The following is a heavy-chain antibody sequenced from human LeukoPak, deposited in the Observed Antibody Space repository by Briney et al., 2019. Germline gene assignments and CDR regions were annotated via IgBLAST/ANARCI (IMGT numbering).Heavy chain of an antibody. J-gene: IGHJ5*02. V-gene: IGHV7-4-1*02. CDR3: ARGFSSQWLAMRFDP. CDR1: GYTFTSYA. D-gene: IGHD6-19*01. Sequence: GASVKVSCKASGYTFTSYAMNWVRQAPGQGLEWMGWINTNTGNPTYAQGFTGRFVFSLDTSVSTAYLQISSLKAEDTAVYYCARGFSSQWLAMRFDPWGQGTLVTDSS. CDR2: INTNTGNP.